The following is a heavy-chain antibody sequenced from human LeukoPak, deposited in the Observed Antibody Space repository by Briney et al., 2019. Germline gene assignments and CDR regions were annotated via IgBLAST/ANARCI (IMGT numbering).Heavy chain of an antibody. D-gene: IGHD3-22*01. V-gene: IGHV3-23*01. CDR3: ARGRSGYGPFDAFDI. J-gene: IGHJ3*02. CDR1: GYTFSSYA. Sequence: GGSLRHSCTASGYTFSSYAMTWVRQAPGEGLEWVTAISGSGANTYYADSVKGRFAASRDNSKDTLYLQMRSLRAEDTAVYYCARGRSGYGPFDAFDIWGHGTWVTVSS. CDR2: ISGSGANT.